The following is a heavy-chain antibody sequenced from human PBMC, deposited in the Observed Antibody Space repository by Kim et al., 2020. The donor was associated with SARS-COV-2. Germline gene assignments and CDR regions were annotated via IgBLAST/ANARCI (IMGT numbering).Heavy chain of an antibody. Sequence: SETLSLTCTVSGYSISSGYYWGWIRQPPGKGLEWIGSIYHSGSTYYNPSLKSRVTISVDTSKNQFSLKLSSVTAADTAVYYCARDNESGSYVFDYWGQGTLVTVSS. CDR2: IYHSGST. V-gene: IGHV4-38-2*02. J-gene: IGHJ4*02. CDR1: GYSISSGYY. CDR3: ARDNESGSYVFDY. D-gene: IGHD1-26*01.